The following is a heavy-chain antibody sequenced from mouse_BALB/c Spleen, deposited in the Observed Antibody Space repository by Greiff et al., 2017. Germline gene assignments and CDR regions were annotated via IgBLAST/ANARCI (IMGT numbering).Heavy chain of an antibody. D-gene: IGHD4-1*01. CDR2: ISSGGSYT. CDR1: GFTFSSYT. V-gene: IGHV5-6-4*01. J-gene: IGHJ4*01. Sequence: VQLKQSGGGLVKPGGSLKLSCAASGFTFSSYTMSWVRQTPEKRLEWVATISSGGSYTYYPDSVKGRFTISRDNAKNTLYLQMSSLKSEDTAMYYCTREGTGYAMDYWGQGTSVTVSS. CDR3: TREGTGYAMDY.